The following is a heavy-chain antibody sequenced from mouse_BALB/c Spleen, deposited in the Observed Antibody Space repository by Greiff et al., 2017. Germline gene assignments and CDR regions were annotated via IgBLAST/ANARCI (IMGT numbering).Heavy chain of an antibody. J-gene: IGHJ4*01. D-gene: IGHD1-1*02. CDR2: IWTGGGT. Sequence: QVQLKQSGPGLVAPSQSLSITCTVSGFSLTSYDISWIRQPPGKGLEWLGVIWTGGGTNYNSAFMSRLSISKDNSKSQVFLKMNSLQTDDTAIYYCVRDYDFYAMDYWGQGTSVTVSS. V-gene: IGHV2-9-2*01. CDR3: VRDYDFYAMDY. CDR1: GFSLTSYD.